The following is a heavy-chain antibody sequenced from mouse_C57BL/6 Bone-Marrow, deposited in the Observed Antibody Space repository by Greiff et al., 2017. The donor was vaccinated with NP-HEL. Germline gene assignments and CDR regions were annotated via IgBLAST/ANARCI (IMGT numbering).Heavy chain of an antibody. Sequence: QVQLQQSGAELVKPGASVKLSCKASGYTFTSYWMHWVKQRPGQGLEWIGMIHPNSGSTNYNEKFKSKATLTVDKSSSTAYMQLSSLTSEDSAVYYCARRGYGSSYYAMDYWGQGTSVTVSS. CDR3: ARRGYGSSYYAMDY. D-gene: IGHD1-1*01. V-gene: IGHV1-64*01. CDR2: IHPNSGST. J-gene: IGHJ4*01. CDR1: GYTFTSYW.